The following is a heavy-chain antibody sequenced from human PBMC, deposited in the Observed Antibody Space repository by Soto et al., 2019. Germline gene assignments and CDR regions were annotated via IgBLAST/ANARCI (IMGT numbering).Heavy chain of an antibody. CDR2: IYYSGST. Sequence: QVQLQESGPGLVKPSQTLSLTCTVSGGSISSGGYYWSWIRQHPGKGLEWIGYIYYSGSTYYNPSLKSRVTISVDPSKNQFSLKLSSVTAADTAVYYCARESPRGSRFDYWGQGTLVTVSS. V-gene: IGHV4-31*03. J-gene: IGHJ4*02. D-gene: IGHD2-15*01. CDR3: ARESPRGSRFDY. CDR1: GGSISSGGYY.